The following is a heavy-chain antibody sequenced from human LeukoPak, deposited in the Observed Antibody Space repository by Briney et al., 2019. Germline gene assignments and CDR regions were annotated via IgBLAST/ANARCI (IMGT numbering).Heavy chain of an antibody. J-gene: IGHJ4*02. CDR2: IKQDGSKK. Sequence: GGSLRLSCVASGFPFSSYWMTWVRQAPGKGLEWVANIKQDGSKKSYVDSVKGRFTISRDNAKNSLYLQMNSLRAEDTAIYYCTRVGYIDEGIDYWGQGTLVTISS. V-gene: IGHV3-7*04. D-gene: IGHD5-24*01. CDR3: TRVGYIDEGIDY. CDR1: GFPFSSYW.